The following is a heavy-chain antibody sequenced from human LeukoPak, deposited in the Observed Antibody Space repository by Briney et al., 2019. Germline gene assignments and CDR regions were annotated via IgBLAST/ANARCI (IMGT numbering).Heavy chain of an antibody. D-gene: IGHD5-24*01. CDR3: TRDGSGWLQLIHFDY. CDR2: IRSKAYGGTT. V-gene: IGHV3-49*03. J-gene: IGHJ4*02. CDR1: GFTFGDYA. Sequence: GGSLRLSCTASGFTFGDYAMSWFRQAPGKGLEWVGFIRSKAYGGTTEYAASVKGRFTISRDDSKSIAYLQMNSLKTEDTAVYYCTRDGSGWLQLIHFDYWGQGTLVTVSS.